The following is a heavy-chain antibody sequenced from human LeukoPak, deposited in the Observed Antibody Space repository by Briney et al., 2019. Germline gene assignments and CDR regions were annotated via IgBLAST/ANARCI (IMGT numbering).Heavy chain of an antibody. CDR3: ARGYSYGSFSDY. Sequence: PSETLSLTCTFYGGSFSGYYWGWIRQPPGKGLEWIGEINHSGGTNYNPSLKSRVTISVDTSKNQFSLKLSSVTAADTAVYYCARGYSYGSFSDYWGQGALVTVSS. J-gene: IGHJ4*02. CDR2: INHSGGT. CDR1: GGSFSGYY. D-gene: IGHD5-18*01. V-gene: IGHV4-34*01.